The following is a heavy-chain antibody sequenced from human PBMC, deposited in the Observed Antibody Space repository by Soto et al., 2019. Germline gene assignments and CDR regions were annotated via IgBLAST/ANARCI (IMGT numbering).Heavy chain of an antibody. CDR2: ISSSGSTI. V-gene: IGHV3-48*03. CDR3: ARATGWLAYH. J-gene: IGHJ5*02. Sequence: GGSLRLSCAASGFTFSSYEMNWVRQAPGKGLEWVSYISSSGSTIYCADSVKGRFTISRDNAKNSLYLQMNSLRAEDTAVYYWARATGWLAYHWGQGTLVTVXX. CDR1: GFTFSSYE. D-gene: IGHD6-19*01.